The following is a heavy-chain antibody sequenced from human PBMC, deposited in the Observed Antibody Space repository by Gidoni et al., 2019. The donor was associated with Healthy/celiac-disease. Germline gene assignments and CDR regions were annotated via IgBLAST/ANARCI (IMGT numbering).Heavy chain of an antibody. Sequence: QVQLVQSGAEVKKPGASVKVSCKASGYTFTSYGISWVRQAPGQGLEWMGWISAYNGNTNYAQKLQGRVTMTTDTSTSTAYMELRSLRSDDTAVYYCARDPPVVVVVAGYYYYGMDVWGQGTTVTVSS. CDR3: ARDPPVVVVVAGYYYYGMDV. D-gene: IGHD2-15*01. V-gene: IGHV1-18*01. CDR1: GYTFTSYG. CDR2: ISAYNGNT. J-gene: IGHJ6*02.